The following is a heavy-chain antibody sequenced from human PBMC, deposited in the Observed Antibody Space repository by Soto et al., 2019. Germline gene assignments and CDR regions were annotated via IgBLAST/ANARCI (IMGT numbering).Heavy chain of an antibody. V-gene: IGHV3-21*01. D-gene: IGHD5-18*01. CDR2: ISSSSSYI. Sequence: ESGGGLVKPGGSLRLSCAASGFTFSSYSMNWVRQAPGKGLEWVSSISSSSSYIYYADSVKGRFTISRDNAKNSLYLQMNSLRAEDTAVYYCARDVDTAMVNGYYYGMDVWGQGTTVTVSS. CDR1: GFTFSSYS. J-gene: IGHJ6*02. CDR3: ARDVDTAMVNGYYYGMDV.